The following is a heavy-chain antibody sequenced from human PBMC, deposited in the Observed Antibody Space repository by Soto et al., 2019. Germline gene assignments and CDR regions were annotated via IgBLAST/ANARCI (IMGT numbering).Heavy chain of an antibody. CDR2: ISGSGGTT. D-gene: IGHD3-3*01. Sequence: GGSLRLSCVASEFTFENYAMSWVRQAPGKGLEWVSAISGSGGTTYYSDSVKGRFTISRDNSKNTVYLQMNDLRVEDAAEYFCAKDSWAIFGVPAGEYYAMDVWGQGTTVTVSS. CDR3: AKDSWAIFGVPAGEYYAMDV. CDR1: EFTFENYA. J-gene: IGHJ6*02. V-gene: IGHV3-23*01.